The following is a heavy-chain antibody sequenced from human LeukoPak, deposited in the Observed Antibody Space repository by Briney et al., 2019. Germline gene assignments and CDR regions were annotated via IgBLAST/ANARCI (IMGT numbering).Heavy chain of an antibody. CDR3: ERDGDGDYADH. V-gene: IGHV4-39*07. CDR1: GGSISSSSYY. D-gene: IGHD4-17*01. J-gene: IGHJ5*02. Sequence: SETLSLTCTVSGGSISSSSYYWGWIRQPPGKGLEWIGSIYFSGSTVYNPSLKSRVTISLDTSQNQFSLRLSSVTAADTAVYYCERDGDGDYADHWGQGTLVTVS. CDR2: IYFSGST.